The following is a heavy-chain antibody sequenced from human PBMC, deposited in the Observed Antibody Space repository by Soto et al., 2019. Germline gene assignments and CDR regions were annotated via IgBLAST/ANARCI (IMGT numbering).Heavy chain of an antibody. CDR1: GGSISSYY. CDR2: IYYSGST. D-gene: IGHD6-6*01. CDR3: ARILASSSFYPYFDY. J-gene: IGHJ4*02. Sequence: SETLSLTCTVSGGSISSYYWSWIRQPPGKGLEWIGYIYYSGSTNYNPSLKSRVTISVDTSKNQFSLKLSSVTAADTAVYYCARILASSSFYPYFDYWGQGTLVTVSS. V-gene: IGHV4-59*01.